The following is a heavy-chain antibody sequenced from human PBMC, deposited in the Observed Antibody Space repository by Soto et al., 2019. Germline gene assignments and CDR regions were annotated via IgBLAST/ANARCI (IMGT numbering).Heavy chain of an antibody. CDR1: GYSFTSYW. CDR2: IYPGDSDT. D-gene: IGHD5-18*01. V-gene: IGHV5-51*01. CDR3: ARLGRRTGYSYGYAYYYGMDV. Sequence: LKISCKGSGYSFTSYWIGWVRQMPGKGLEWMGIIYPGDSDTRYSPSFQGQVTISADKSISTAYLQWSSLKASDTAMYYCARLGRRTGYSYGYAYYYGMDVWGKGTTVTVSS. J-gene: IGHJ6*04.